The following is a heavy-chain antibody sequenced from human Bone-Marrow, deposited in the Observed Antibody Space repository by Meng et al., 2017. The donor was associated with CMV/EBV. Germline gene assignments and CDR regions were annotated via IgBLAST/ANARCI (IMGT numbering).Heavy chain of an antibody. D-gene: IGHD3-3*01. CDR2: INHSGST. CDR1: GGSISSSKW. CDR3: AILYDFWSGYYRRSDY. Sequence: SETLSLTCVVSGGSISSSKWWSWVRQPPGKGLEWIGAINHSGSTNYNPSLKSRVTISVDTSKNQFSLKLSSVTAADTAVYYCAILYDFWSGYYRRSDYWGQGTLVTVSS. J-gene: IGHJ4*02. V-gene: IGHV4-4*02.